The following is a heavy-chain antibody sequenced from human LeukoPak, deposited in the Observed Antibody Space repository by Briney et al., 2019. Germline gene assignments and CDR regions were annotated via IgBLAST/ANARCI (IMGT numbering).Heavy chain of an antibody. CDR1: GFTFSSYG. J-gene: IGHJ4*02. V-gene: IGHV3-30*03. D-gene: IGHD2-2*01. CDR3: ARAAGPAVSFDY. Sequence: PGGSLRLSCAASGFTFSSYGIHWVRQAPGKGLEWVAYISYDGSNEFYADSVKGRFTISRDNSKNTLYLQMNSLRAEDTAVYYCARAAGPAVSFDYWGQGTLVTVSS. CDR2: ISYDGSNE.